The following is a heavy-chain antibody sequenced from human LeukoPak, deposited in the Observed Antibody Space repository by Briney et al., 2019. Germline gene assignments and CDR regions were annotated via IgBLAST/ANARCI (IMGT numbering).Heavy chain of an antibody. CDR2: IRYDGSNK. CDR3: AKEYCSGGSCLNY. J-gene: IGHJ4*02. V-gene: IGHV3-30*02. CDR1: GFTFSSYG. D-gene: IGHD2-15*01. Sequence: QPGGSLRLSCAASGFTFSSYGMHWVRQAPGKGLEWVAFIRYDGSNKYYADSVKGRFTISRDNSRNTLYLQRNSLRAEDRPVYYCAKEYCSGGSCLNYWGQGTLVTVSS.